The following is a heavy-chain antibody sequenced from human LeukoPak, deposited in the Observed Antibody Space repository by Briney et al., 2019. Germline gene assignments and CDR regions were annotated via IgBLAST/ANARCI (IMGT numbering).Heavy chain of an antibody. V-gene: IGHV3-15*01. CDR1: GFTFSNAW. CDR2: IKSKTDGGTT. Sequence: GGSLRLSCAASGFTFSNAWMSWVRQAPGKGLEWVGRIKSKTDGGTTDYAAPVKGRFTISRDDSKNTLYLQMNGLKTEDTAVYYCTTGSQEEWLAPYYFDYWGQGTLVTVSS. J-gene: IGHJ4*02. D-gene: IGHD6-19*01. CDR3: TTGSQEEWLAPYYFDY.